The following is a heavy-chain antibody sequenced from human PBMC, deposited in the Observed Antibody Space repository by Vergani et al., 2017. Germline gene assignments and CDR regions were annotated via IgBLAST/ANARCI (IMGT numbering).Heavy chain of an antibody. Sequence: EVQLVASGGGLVQRGGSLRLSCAASGFTFIMHAMSWVRQAPGKGLEWVSTLSASDRRKHYADSVKGRFTIYRDISKNTLFLHMNSLRPEDTAVYYCAKVGRSEVAGTFGAFDIWGQGTMVTVSS. J-gene: IGHJ3*02. CDR1: GFTFIMHA. V-gene: IGHV3-23*04. D-gene: IGHD6-19*01. CDR3: AKVGRSEVAGTFGAFDI. CDR2: LSASDRRK.